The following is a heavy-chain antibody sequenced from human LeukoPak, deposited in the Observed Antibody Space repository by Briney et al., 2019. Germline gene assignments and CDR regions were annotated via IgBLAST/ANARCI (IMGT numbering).Heavy chain of an antibody. Sequence: ASVKVSCKASGYTFTTYGLSWVRQAPGQGLEWMGWINSYSGGTNYAQKLQGRVTMTTDTSTNTVYMELRSLRSDDTAVYYCARVQSGSYYNYFDCWGQGTLVTVSS. J-gene: IGHJ4*02. CDR2: INSYSGGT. D-gene: IGHD1-26*01. CDR1: GYTFTTYG. V-gene: IGHV1-18*01. CDR3: ARVQSGSYYNYFDC.